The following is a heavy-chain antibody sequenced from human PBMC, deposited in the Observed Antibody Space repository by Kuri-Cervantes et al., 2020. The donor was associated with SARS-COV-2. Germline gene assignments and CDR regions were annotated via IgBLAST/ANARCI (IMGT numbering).Heavy chain of an antibody. Sequence: GGSLRLSCVGAGYTFSTYTMSWVRQAPGKGLEWVSTISGSGGTTYYADSVKGRFTISRDNSKNTLYLQMNSLRAEDTAVYYCAKGLNYYDSSGYETWGQGTLVTVSS. CDR3: AKGLNYYDSSGYET. CDR1: GYTFSTYT. J-gene: IGHJ5*02. D-gene: IGHD3-22*01. V-gene: IGHV3-23*01. CDR2: ISGSGGTT.